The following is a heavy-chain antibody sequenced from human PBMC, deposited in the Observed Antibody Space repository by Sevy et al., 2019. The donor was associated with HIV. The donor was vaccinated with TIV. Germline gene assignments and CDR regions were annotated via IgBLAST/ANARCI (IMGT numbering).Heavy chain of an antibody. CDR1: GFTFSSYA. J-gene: IGHJ6*02. D-gene: IGHD3-16*02. Sequence: GGSLRLSCAASGFTFSSYAMHWVRQAPGKGLEWVAVISYDGSNKYYADSVKGRFTISRDNSKNTLYLKMNSLRAEDTAVYYCARDFIMITFGGVIVTGPDYYYYGMDVWGQGTTVTVSS. CDR3: ARDFIMITFGGVIVTGPDYYYYGMDV. CDR2: ISYDGSNK. V-gene: IGHV3-30-3*01.